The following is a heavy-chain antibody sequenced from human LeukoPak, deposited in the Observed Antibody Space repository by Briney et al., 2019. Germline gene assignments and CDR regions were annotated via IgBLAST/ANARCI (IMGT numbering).Heavy chain of an antibody. J-gene: IGHJ4*02. CDR3: AREGGFYCPHDY. D-gene: IGHD6-25*01. CDR1: GGSVSSTNW. Sequence: KPSQTMSLTCGVAGGSVSSTNWWTWIRQPPGKGLEWIGEVHLDGRTNFNPSLKSRLTMSVDLSENHVSLKLTSVTAADTAVYYCAREGGFYCPHDYSGQGTLVTVSS. CDR2: VHLDGRT. V-gene: IGHV4-4*02.